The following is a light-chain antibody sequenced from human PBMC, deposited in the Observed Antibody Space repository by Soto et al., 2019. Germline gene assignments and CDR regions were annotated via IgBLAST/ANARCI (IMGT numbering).Light chain of an antibody. Sequence: DIVMPQSPATLSVSPGERATLSCRASQSINTNLAWYQQKPGQAPRLLIYGASTRATVIPARFSGSGSGTEFTLTISGLQADDFAVYYCQQYHHWPPKVTFGPGTRVDI. J-gene: IGKJ3*01. CDR3: QQYHHWPPKVT. V-gene: IGKV3-15*01. CDR2: GAS. CDR1: QSINTN.